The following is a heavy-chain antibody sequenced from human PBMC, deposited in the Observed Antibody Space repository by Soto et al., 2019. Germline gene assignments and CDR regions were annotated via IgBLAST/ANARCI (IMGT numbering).Heavy chain of an antibody. D-gene: IGHD6-13*01. J-gene: IGHJ4*02. Sequence: ASVKVSCKASGYSFTSYGISWVRQAPGQGLEWMGWISAYNGNKKYAQKLQGRVTMTTDTSTSTAYMELRSLRSDDTAVYYCARDLVQQLVDYWGQGTLVTVSS. CDR1: GYSFTSYG. CDR3: ARDLVQQLVDY. CDR2: ISAYNGNK. V-gene: IGHV1-18*01.